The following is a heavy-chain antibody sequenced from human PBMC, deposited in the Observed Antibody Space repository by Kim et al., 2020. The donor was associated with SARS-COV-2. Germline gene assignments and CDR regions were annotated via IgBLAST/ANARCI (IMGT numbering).Heavy chain of an antibody. CDR3: AKKGAPLWFGELLAPDY. CDR2: ISGSGGST. Sequence: GGSLRLSCAASGFTFSSYAMSWVRQAPGKGLEWVSAISGSGGSTYYADSVKGRFTISRDNSKNTLYLQMNSLRAEDTAVYYCAKKGAPLWFGELLAPDYWGQGTLVTVSS. CDR1: GFTFSSYA. V-gene: IGHV3-23*01. D-gene: IGHD3-10*01. J-gene: IGHJ4*02.